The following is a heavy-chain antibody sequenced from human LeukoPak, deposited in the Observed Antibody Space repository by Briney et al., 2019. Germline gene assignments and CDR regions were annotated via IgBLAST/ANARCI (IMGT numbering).Heavy chain of an antibody. CDR2: ISGSGGST. J-gene: IGHJ4*02. CDR3: AKVRWESYDFWSGYYNDY. CDR1: GFTFSSYA. Sequence: PGGSLRLSCAASGFTFSSYAMSWVRQAPGKGLEWVSAISGSGGSTYYADSVKGRFTISRDNSKNTLYLQMNSLRAEDTAVYYCAKVRWESYDFWSGYYNDYWGQGTLVTVSS. V-gene: IGHV3-23*01. D-gene: IGHD3-3*01.